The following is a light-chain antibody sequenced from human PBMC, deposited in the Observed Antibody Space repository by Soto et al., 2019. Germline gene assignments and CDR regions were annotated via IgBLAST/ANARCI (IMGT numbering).Light chain of an antibody. V-gene: IGLV1-40*01. CDR3: QSYDSSLSAHYV. CDR1: SSNIGATYD. J-gene: IGLJ1*01. CDR2: GNS. Sequence: QSVLTQPPSVSGAPGQRVTISCTGSSSNIGATYDVQWYQQLPGTAPKLLIYGNSNRPSGVPDRFSGSKSGTSASLAITGFQADDEDDYYCQSYDSSLSAHYVFGTGTKLTVL.